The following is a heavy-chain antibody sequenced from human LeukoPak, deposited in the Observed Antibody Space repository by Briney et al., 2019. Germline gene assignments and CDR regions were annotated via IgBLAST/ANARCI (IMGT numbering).Heavy chain of an antibody. D-gene: IGHD1-26*01. J-gene: IGHJ5*02. CDR3: AKDWELGS. CDR1: GASISSYH. Sequence: TASETLSLTCSVSGASISSYHWNWIRQPPGKGLEWIGNIYTSGSTNYNPSLKSRVTISVDTSKDQFSLKLTSVIAADTAFYYCAKDWELGSWGQGTLVTVSS. V-gene: IGHV4-59*01. CDR2: IYTSGST.